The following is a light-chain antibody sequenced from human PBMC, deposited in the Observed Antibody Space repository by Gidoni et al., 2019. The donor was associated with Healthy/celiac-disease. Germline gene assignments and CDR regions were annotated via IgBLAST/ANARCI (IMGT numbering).Light chain of an antibody. J-gene: IGKJ1*01. Sequence: DHVMTQSPLSLPVTPGEPASISCRSSPSLLHSNGYNYLDWYLQKPEQSPQLLIYLGSNRAPGVPNRFSGSGSGTDFTLKISRVEAEDVGVYYCMQALQTPRTFGQGTKVEIK. CDR3: MQALQTPRT. CDR2: LGS. V-gene: IGKV2-28*01. CDR1: PSLLHSNGYNY.